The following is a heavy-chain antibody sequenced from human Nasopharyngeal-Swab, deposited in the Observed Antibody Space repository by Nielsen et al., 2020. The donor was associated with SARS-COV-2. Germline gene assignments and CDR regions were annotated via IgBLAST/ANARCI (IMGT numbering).Heavy chain of an antibody. J-gene: IGHJ5*02. CDR2: INHSGST. V-gene: IGHV4-34*01. D-gene: IGHD6-19*01. CDR3: ARAGYSSGWYVWFDP. Sequence: WIRQPPGKGLEWIGEINHSGSTNYNPSLKSRVTISVDTSKNQFSLKLSSVTAADTAVYYCARAGYSSGWYVWFDPWGQGTLVTVS.